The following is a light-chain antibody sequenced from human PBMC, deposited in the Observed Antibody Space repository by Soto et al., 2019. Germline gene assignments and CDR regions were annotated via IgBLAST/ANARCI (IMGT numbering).Light chain of an antibody. CDR2: DVT. CDR3: SSYTNSGTDV. J-gene: IGLJ1*01. V-gene: IGLV2-14*03. CDR1: SSDVGGYNY. Sequence: QSALTQPASVSGSPGQSITFSCTGTSSDVGGYNYVSWYQQHPGKAPKLMIYDVTNRPSGVSNRFSGSKSGNTASLTISGLQAEDEADYYCSSYTNSGTDVFGTGTKVTVL.